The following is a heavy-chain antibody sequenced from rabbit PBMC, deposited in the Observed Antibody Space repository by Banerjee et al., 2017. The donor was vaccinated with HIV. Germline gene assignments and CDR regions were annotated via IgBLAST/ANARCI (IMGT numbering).Heavy chain of an antibody. CDR2: IYTGSGST. V-gene: IGHV1S45*01. Sequence: QEQLEESGGDLVKPEGSLTLTCTASGFSFSNKYVMCWVRQAPGKGLEWVGCIYTGSGSTYYASWAKGRFTISKTSSTTVTLQMTSLTAADTATYFCARDAGYAGSNLWGQGTLVTVS. CDR1: GFSFSNKYV. CDR3: ARDAGYAGSNL. D-gene: IGHD4-2*01. J-gene: IGHJ4*01.